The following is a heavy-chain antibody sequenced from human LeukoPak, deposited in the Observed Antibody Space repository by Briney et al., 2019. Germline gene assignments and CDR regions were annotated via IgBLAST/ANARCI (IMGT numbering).Heavy chain of an antibody. D-gene: IGHD2-15*01. CDR1: GYTFTSYG. CDR2: ISAYNGNT. Sequence: ASVKVSCKASGYTFTSYGISWVRQAPGQGLEWMGWISAYNGNTNYAQKLQGRVTMTTDTSTSTAYMELRSLRSDDTAVYYCARETQVAASSNWFDPWGQGTLVTVSS. J-gene: IGHJ5*02. CDR3: ARETQVAASSNWFDP. V-gene: IGHV1-18*01.